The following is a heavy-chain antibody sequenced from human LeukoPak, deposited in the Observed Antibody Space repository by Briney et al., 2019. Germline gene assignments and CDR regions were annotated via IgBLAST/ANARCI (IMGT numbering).Heavy chain of an antibody. J-gene: IGHJ4*02. CDR3: ARQGSTGYYPSYFDY. CDR1: GGSISSDNYY. Sequence: PSETLSLTCTVSGGSISSDNYYWGWVRQPPGTGLEWIANIYYSGSTYYNPSLKSRVTISVDTSKNQFSLKLSSVTAADTAVYYRARQGSTGYYPSYFDYWGQGTLVTVSS. V-gene: IGHV4-39*01. CDR2: IYYSGST. D-gene: IGHD3-22*01.